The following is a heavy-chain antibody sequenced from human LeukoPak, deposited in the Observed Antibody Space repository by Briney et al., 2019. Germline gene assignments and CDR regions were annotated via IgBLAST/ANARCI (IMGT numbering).Heavy chain of an antibody. CDR2: INPNSGGA. D-gene: IGHD1-26*01. V-gene: IGHV1-2*02. Sequence: ASGKVSCKASAYTFTGYYMHWVRQAPGQGLEWMGWINPNSGGANYAQNFQGRVTMTRDTSISTAYMELRRLRSDDTAVYYCARGTWEPGDYYMDVWGKGTTVTVSS. J-gene: IGHJ6*03. CDR1: AYTFTGYY. CDR3: ARGTWEPGDYYMDV.